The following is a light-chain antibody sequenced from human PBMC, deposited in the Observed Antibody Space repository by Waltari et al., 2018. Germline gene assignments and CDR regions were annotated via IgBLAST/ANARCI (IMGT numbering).Light chain of an antibody. CDR2: DVS. CDR3: SSYTSSSTWV. Sequence: QSALTQPASVSGSPGQSITISCTGPSSDVGGYNYFSWYQQHPGKAPKLMLYDVSKRPSGVSNRFSGSKSGNTASLTISGLQAEDEADYYCSSYTSSSTWVFGGGTKLTVL. J-gene: IGLJ3*02. CDR1: SSDVGGYNY. V-gene: IGLV2-14*01.